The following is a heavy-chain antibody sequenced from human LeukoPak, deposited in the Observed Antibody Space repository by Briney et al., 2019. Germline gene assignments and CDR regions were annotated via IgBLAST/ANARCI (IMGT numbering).Heavy chain of an antibody. CDR1: GGSISSGSYY. D-gene: IGHD6-19*01. CDR2: IYTSGST. CDR3: ARVFQGLPPYYFDY. V-gene: IGHV4-61*02. Sequence: SETLSLTCTVSGGSISSGSYYWSWIRQPAGKGLEWIGRIYTSGSTNYNPSLKSRVTISVDTSKNQFSLKLSSVTAADTAVYYCARVFQGLPPYYFDYWGQGTLVTVSS. J-gene: IGHJ4*02.